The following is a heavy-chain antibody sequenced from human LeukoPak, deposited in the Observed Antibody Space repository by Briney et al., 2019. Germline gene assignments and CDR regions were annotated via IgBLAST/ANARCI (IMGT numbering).Heavy chain of an antibody. V-gene: IGHV3-21*01. CDR2: ISSSSSYI. Sequence: GGSLRLSCAASGFTFSSYSMNWVRQAPGKGLEWVSSISSSSSYIYYADSVKGRFTISGDNAKNSLYLQMNSLRAEDTAVYYCARAGITIFGVGSRGAFDIWGQGTMVTVSS. D-gene: IGHD3-3*01. CDR3: ARAGITIFGVGSRGAFDI. CDR1: GFTFSSYS. J-gene: IGHJ3*02.